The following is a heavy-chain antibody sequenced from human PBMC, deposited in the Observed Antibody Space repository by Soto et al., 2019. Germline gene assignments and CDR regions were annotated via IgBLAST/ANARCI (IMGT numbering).Heavy chain of an antibody. CDR3: ARRRRLADAFDI. Sequence: QLQLQESGPGLVKPSETLSLTCTVSGGSISSSSYYWGWIRQPPGKGLEWIGSIYYSGSTYYNPSLKSRVTISVDTSKNQFSLKLSSVTAADTAVYYCARRRRLADAFDIWGQGTMVTVSS. CDR1: GGSISSSSYY. J-gene: IGHJ3*02. CDR2: IYYSGST. V-gene: IGHV4-39*01. D-gene: IGHD5-12*01.